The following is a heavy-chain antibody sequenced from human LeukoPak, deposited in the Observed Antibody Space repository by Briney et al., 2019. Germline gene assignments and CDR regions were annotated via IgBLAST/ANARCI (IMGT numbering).Heavy chain of an antibody. CDR1: GGSISSYY. CDR2: IYYSGST. CDR3: AREVKTNNWFDP. D-gene: IGHD4-11*01. V-gene: IGHV4-59*12. J-gene: IGHJ5*02. Sequence: SETLSLTCTVSGGSISSYYWSWIRQPPGRGLEWIGYIYYSGSTNYNPSLKSRVTMSVDTSKNQFSLKLSSVTAADTAVYYCAREVKTNNWFDPWGQGTLVTVSS.